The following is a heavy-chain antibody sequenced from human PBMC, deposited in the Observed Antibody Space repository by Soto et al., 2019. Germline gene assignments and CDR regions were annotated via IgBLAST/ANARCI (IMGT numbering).Heavy chain of an antibody. J-gene: IGHJ4*02. V-gene: IGHV1-46*01. CDR2: INPSGGST. CDR3: ALGWGGYKVPVIDY. D-gene: IGHD5-12*01. Sequence: QVQLVQSGAEVKKPGASVKVSCKASGYTFTSYYMHWVRQAPGQGLEFMGIINPSGGSTSYAQKFQGSVTMTLDTSTSTVYVELISLRSQDTAVYYGALGWGGYKVPVIDYGGQGTLVTVSS. CDR1: GYTFTSYY.